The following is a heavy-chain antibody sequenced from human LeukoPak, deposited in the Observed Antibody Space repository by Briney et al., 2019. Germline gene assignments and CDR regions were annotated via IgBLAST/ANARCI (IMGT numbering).Heavy chain of an antibody. Sequence: PGGSLRLSCEASGFTFSSYAMHWVCQAPGKGLEWVAVTSYDGSNEYYADPVKGRFTISRDNSKNTLYLQVNSLRPEDTAVYYCARDRWIAVAGNFDSWGQGTLVTVSS. J-gene: IGHJ4*02. CDR2: TSYDGSNE. CDR3: ARDRWIAVAGNFDS. CDR1: GFTFSSYA. D-gene: IGHD6-19*01. V-gene: IGHV3-30-3*01.